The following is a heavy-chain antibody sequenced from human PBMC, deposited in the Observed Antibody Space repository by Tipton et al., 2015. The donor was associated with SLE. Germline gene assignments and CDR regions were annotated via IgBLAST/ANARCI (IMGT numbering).Heavy chain of an antibody. V-gene: IGHV3-23*03. D-gene: IGHD6-19*01. CDR2: IYSGGGT. Sequence: SLRLSCAASGFTFNDYAMSWVRQAPGKGLEWVSVIYSGGGTSYADSVMGRFTISRDNSKNTLYLQMNSLRGEDTAVYFCAKGLQQWHTYYFDYWGQGNLFTVSS. CDR1: GFTFNDYA. CDR3: AKGLQQWHTYYFDY. J-gene: IGHJ4*02.